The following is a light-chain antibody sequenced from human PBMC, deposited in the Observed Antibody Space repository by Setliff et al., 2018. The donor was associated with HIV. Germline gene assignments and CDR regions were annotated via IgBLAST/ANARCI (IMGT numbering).Light chain of an antibody. CDR1: SSDVGSYNY. V-gene: IGLV2-11*01. CDR2: DVS. J-gene: IGLJ1*01. CDR3: CSYAGSYTFEV. Sequence: QSALTQPASVSGSPGQSITISCTGTSSDVGSYNYVSWYQQHPGKAPKLMIYDVSKRPSGVPDRFSGSKSGNTASLTTSGLQAEDEADYYCCSYAGSYTFEVFGTGTKVTVL.